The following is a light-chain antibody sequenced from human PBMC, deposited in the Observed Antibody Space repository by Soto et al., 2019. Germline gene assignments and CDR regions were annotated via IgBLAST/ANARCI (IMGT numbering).Light chain of an antibody. CDR1: SGHRIYA. CDR2: LNSDGSH. J-gene: IGLJ2*01. V-gene: IGLV4-69*01. CDR3: QTWGTGIIV. Sequence: QSVLTQSPSASASLGASVKLTCTLSSGHRIYAIAWHQQQPEKGPRYLMKLNSDGSHSKGDGIHDRFSGSSSGAERYLTISSLQSEDEADYYCQTWGTGIIVFGGGTKLTVL.